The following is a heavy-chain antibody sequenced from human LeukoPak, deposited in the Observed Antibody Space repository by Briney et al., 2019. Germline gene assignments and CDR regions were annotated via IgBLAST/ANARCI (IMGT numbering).Heavy chain of an antibody. Sequence: GGSLRLSCAASGFTFINYAMTWVRQAPGKGLEWVSLIIGSSGATFYADSVKGRFTTNRDNSKNPLSLQMNSLTAEDTAVYYCAKGAYDYVEIGYFDSWGQGTLVTVSS. CDR2: IIGSSGAT. CDR3: AKGAYDYVEIGYFDS. V-gene: IGHV3-23*01. D-gene: IGHD5-12*01. CDR1: GFTFINYA. J-gene: IGHJ4*02.